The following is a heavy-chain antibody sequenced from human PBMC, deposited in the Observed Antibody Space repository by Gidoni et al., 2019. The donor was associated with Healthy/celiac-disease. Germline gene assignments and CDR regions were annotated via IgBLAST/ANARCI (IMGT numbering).Heavy chain of an antibody. CDR1: GGSFSASY. J-gene: IGHJ6*02. CDR2: INHRAST. CDR3: ARGSSRYCSSTSCHKRTYYYYGMDV. D-gene: IGHD2-2*01. V-gene: IGHV4-34*01. Sequence: QVPLQQWGAGLFKPSETLSLTFAVFGGSFSASYRTWLPPPPGKGLEWIGEINHRASTNYNPSLKSRVTISVDTSKNQFSLKLSSVTAADTAVYYCARGSSRYCSSTSCHKRTYYYYGMDVWGQGTTVTVSS.